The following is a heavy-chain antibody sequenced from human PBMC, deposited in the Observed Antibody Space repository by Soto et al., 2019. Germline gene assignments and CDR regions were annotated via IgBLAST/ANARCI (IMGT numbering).Heavy chain of an antibody. CDR1: GYTFTSYA. CDR3: AKSATVPAAIAY. CDR2: INAGNCNT. V-gene: IGHV1-3*01. D-gene: IGHD2-2*02. Sequence: ASVKVSCKASGYTFTSYAMHWVRQAPGQRLEWMGWINAGNCNTKYSQKFQGRVTITRDTSASTAYMELSSLRSEDTAVYYCAKSATVPAAIAYWGQGTLVTVSS. J-gene: IGHJ4*02.